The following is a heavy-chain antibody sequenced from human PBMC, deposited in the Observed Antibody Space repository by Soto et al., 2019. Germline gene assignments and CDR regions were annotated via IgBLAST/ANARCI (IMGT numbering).Heavy chain of an antibody. CDR3: DRGLATLPVFAFDV. J-gene: IGHJ3*01. D-gene: IGHD6-6*01. Sequence: ASGPTLVNPTQTLTLTCSLSGISLSTSGVGLGWILQTPGKALEWLALIYWNDDKHYSPSLKSRLTITKDTSKNQAVLTMTNMDPVDTATYYCDRGLATLPVFAFDVWGQGTVVTVSS. CDR1: GISLSTSGVG. V-gene: IGHV2-5*01. CDR2: IYWNDDK.